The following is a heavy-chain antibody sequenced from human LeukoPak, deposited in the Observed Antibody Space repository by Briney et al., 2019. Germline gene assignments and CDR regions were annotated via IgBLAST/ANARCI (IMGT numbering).Heavy chain of an antibody. Sequence: GASVKVSCKASGYTFTGYYMHWLRQAPGQGLEWMGRINPNSGGTNYAQKFQGRVTMTRDTSISTAYMELSRLRSDDTAVYYCASLGYYDSSGYYFYWGLGTLVTVSS. CDR2: INPNSGGT. V-gene: IGHV1-2*06. J-gene: IGHJ4*02. CDR3: ASLGYYDSSGYYFY. D-gene: IGHD3-22*01. CDR1: GYTFTGYY.